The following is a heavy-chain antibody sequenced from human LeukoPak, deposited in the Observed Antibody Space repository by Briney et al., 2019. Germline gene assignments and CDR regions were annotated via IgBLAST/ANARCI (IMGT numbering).Heavy chain of an antibody. CDR1: GGSITTSHYC. J-gene: IGHJ4*02. CDR3: ARHVGSSAHFDY. V-gene: IGHV4-39*01. Sequence: SETLSLTCTVSGGSITTSHYCWAWIRQPPGKGLEWIGSIYSSGSTYYNPSLKSRVTISVDTSKNQFSLKLKSVTAADTAVYYCARHVGSSAHFDYWGQGTLATVPS. CDR2: IYSSGST. D-gene: IGHD3-10*01.